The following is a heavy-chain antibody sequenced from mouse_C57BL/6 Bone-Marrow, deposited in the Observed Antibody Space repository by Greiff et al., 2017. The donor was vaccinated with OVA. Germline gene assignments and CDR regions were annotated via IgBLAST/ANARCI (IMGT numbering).Heavy chain of an antibody. CDR3: ARSVFYYSNLFAY. CDR1: GYTFTSYW. CDR2: IHPNSGST. Sequence: QVQLKQPGAELVKPGASVKLSCKASGYTFTSYWMHWVKQRPGQGLEWIGMIHPNSGSTNYNEKFKSKATLTVDKSSSTAYMQLSSLTSEDSAVYYCARSVFYYSNLFAYWGQGTLVTVSA. J-gene: IGHJ3*01. V-gene: IGHV1-64*01. D-gene: IGHD2-5*01.